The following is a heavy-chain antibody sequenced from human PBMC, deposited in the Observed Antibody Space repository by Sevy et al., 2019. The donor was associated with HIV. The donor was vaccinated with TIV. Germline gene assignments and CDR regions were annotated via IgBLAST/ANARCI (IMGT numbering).Heavy chain of an antibody. Sequence: SETLSLTCTVSGGSINNYYWSWIRQPPGKGLEWIGYINYSGSTNYNPSLKSRVTISVDTSKNQFSLRLSSVTAADTAIYYCARERGGNSYVLDSFDIWGQGTMVTVSS. CDR1: GGSINNYY. J-gene: IGHJ3*02. D-gene: IGHD5-18*01. CDR2: INYSGST. CDR3: ARERGGNSYVLDSFDI. V-gene: IGHV4-59*01.